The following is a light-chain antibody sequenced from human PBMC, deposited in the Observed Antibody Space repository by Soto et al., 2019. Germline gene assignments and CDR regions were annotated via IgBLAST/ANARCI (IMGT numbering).Light chain of an antibody. CDR1: QRVSSN. J-gene: IGKJ4*01. Sequence: EIVMTQSPATLSVSPGERATLSCRASQRVSSNLAWYQQKPGQAPRLLIYGASTMATGIPARFSGSGSGTTFTLTISSLQSEDFAVYYCQQYNNWHPLTFGGGTKVEIK. CDR3: QQYNNWHPLT. V-gene: IGKV3-15*01. CDR2: GAS.